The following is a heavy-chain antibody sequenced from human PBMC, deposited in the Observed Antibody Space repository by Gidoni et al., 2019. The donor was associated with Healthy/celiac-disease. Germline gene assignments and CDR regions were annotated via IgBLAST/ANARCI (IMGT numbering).Heavy chain of an antibody. CDR3: ARRVRENYYYYYMDV. D-gene: IGHD1-26*01. V-gene: IGHV4-39*01. Sequence: QLQLQESGPGLVKPSATLSLTCTLSGGSLSSSSYYWGWIRQPPGKGLEWIGSIYYSGSTYYNPSLKSRVTISVDTSKNQFSLKLSSVTAADTAVYYCARRVRENYYYYYMDVWGKGTTVTVSS. CDR2: IYYSGST. J-gene: IGHJ6*03. CDR1: GGSLSSSSYY.